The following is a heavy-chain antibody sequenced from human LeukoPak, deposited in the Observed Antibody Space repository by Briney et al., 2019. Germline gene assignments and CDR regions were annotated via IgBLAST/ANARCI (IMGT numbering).Heavy chain of an antibody. D-gene: IGHD3-22*01. V-gene: IGHV3-23*01. CDR2: LSGSGGNT. Sequence: QPGGSLRLSCAASGFTFSSCAMSWVRQAPGKGLEWLSTLSGSGGNTYYADSVKGRVTISRDNSKNTLYLQMNSLRAEDTAVYHCAKGSYYYDSADYFDYWGQGTLVTVSS. CDR3: AKGSYYYDSADYFDY. CDR1: GFTFSSCA. J-gene: IGHJ4*02.